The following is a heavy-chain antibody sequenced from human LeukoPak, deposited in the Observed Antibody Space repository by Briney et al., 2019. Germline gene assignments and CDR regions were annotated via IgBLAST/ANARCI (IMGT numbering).Heavy chain of an antibody. D-gene: IGHD6-13*01. CDR2: ISSNGGST. J-gene: IGHJ4*02. CDR1: GFTFSSYA. Sequence: GGSLRLSRSASGFTFSSYAMHWVREAPGKGLEYVSAISSNGGSTYYADSVKGRFTISRDNSKNTLYLQMSSLRAEDTAVYYCVGEIAAAGTPYFDYWGQGTLVTVSS. V-gene: IGHV3-64D*06. CDR3: VGEIAAAGTPYFDY.